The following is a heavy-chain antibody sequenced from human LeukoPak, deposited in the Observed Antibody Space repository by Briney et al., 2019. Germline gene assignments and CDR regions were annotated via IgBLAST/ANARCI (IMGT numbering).Heavy chain of an antibody. CDR3: ARLIRWDRYDTSGFDY. CDR2: TYPGDSDT. Sequence: PGESLKISCKGSGYSFTNYWIGWVRQMPGKGLEWMGITYPGDSDTRCSPSFQGQVTISADKSISTAYLQWSSLKASDTAMYHCARLIRWDRYDTSGFDYWGQGTLVTVSS. V-gene: IGHV5-51*01. CDR1: GYSFTNYW. D-gene: IGHD3-22*01. J-gene: IGHJ4*02.